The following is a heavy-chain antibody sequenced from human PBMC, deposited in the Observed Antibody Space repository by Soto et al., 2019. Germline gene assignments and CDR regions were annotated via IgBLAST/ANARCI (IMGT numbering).Heavy chain of an antibody. D-gene: IGHD6-19*01. CDR3: AADRGSGWAQDAFDI. V-gene: IGHV1-58*01. Sequence: WASVKVSCKASGFTFTSSAVQWVRQARGQRLEWIGWIVVGSGNTNYAQKFQERVTITRDMSTSTAYMELSSLRSEDTAVYYCAADRGSGWAQDAFDIWGQGTMVTVSS. CDR2: IVVGSGNT. J-gene: IGHJ3*02. CDR1: GFTFTSSA.